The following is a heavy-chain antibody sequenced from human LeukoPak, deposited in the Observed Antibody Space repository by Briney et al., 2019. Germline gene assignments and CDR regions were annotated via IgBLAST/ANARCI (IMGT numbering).Heavy chain of an antibody. CDR2: IKQDGSEK. CDR3: ASYSSSPKSSAFDY. D-gene: IGHD6-6*01. V-gene: IGHV3-7*01. Sequence: PGGSLGLSCAASGFTFSSYWMSWVRQAPGKGLEWVANIKQDGSEKYYVDSVKGRFTISRDNAKNSLSLQMNSLRAEDTAVYYCASYSSSPKSSAFDYWGQGTLVTVSS. CDR1: GFTFSSYW. J-gene: IGHJ4*02.